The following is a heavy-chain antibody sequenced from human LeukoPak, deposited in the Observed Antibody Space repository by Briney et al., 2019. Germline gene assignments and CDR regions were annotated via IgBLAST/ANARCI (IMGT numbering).Heavy chain of an antibody. D-gene: IGHD2-2*03. CDR2: IWYDGSNK. CDR1: GFTFSSYA. CDR3: ARGYCSSTSCPPYYYYMDV. J-gene: IGHJ6*03. V-gene: IGHV3-33*08. Sequence: PGGSLRLSCAASGFTFSSYAMHWVRQASGKGLEWVAVIWYDGSNKYYADSVKGRFTISRDNSKNTLYLQMNSLRAEDTAVYYCARGYCSSTSCPPYYYYMDVWGKGTTVTVSS.